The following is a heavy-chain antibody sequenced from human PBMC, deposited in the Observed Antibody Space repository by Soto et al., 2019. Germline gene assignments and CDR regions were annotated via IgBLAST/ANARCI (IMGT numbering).Heavy chain of an antibody. V-gene: IGHV4-28*01. CDR3: ARRYGRAFDI. CDR2: IYYSGST. J-gene: IGHJ3*02. CDR1: GYSISSSNW. D-gene: IGHD4-17*01. Sequence: KSSETLSLTCAVSGYSISSSNWWGWIRQPPGKGLEWIGYIYYSGSTNYNPSLKSRVTISVDTSKNQFSLKLSSVTAADTAVYYCARRYGRAFDIWGQGTMVTVSS.